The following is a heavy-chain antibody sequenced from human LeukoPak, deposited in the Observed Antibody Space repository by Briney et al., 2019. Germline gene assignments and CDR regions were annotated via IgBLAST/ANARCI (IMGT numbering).Heavy chain of an antibody. V-gene: IGHV3-15*04. J-gene: IGHJ5*02. Sequence: PGGSLRLSCAASGFPFTNSWMNWVRQAPGKGLEWVGRIESKSDGGTADCPILVRGRFTISRDDSRNTLYLQMNSLQTEDTAMYFCTAEGIGSYSGYLRSWGQGALVAVSS. CDR3: TAEGIGSYSGYLRS. CDR1: GFPFTNSW. CDR2: IESKSDGGTA. D-gene: IGHD3-22*01.